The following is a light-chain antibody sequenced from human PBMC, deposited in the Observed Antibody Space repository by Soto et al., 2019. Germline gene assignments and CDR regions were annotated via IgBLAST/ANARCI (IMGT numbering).Light chain of an antibody. CDR1: SSDVGGYNY. Sequence: QSALTQPASVSGSPGQSITISCTGTSSDVGGYNYVSWYQQHPGRAPKLIISDVSNRPSGISNRFSGSKSGNMASLAISGLQAEDEADYYCSSYTIGNTWVFGGGTKLTVL. CDR3: SSYTIGNTWV. CDR2: DVS. J-gene: IGLJ3*02. V-gene: IGLV2-14*03.